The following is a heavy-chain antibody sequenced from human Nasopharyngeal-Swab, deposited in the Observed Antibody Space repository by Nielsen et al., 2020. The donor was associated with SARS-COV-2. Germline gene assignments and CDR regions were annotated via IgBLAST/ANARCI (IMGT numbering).Heavy chain of an antibody. CDR2: IWFDGRNK. D-gene: IGHD3-22*01. V-gene: IGHV3-33*01. CDR1: GFTFGSYG. CDR3: ARDLDYYDNSGYPFDY. J-gene: IGHJ4*02. Sequence: GESLKISCAASGFTFGSYGMHWVRQAPGKGLEWVAVIWFDGRNKYYADSVKGRFTISRDNSKNTLHLQMNSLRGEDTAVYYCARDLDYYDNSGYPFDYWGQGTLVTVSS.